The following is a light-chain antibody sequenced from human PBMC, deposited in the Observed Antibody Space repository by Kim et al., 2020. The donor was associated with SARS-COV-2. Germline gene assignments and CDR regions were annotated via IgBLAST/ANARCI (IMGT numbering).Light chain of an antibody. V-gene: IGLV2-11*01. CDR1: SSDVGGYNS. CDR2: DVS. CDR3: CSYAGSYTRV. Sequence: QSALTQPRSVSGSPGQSVTISCTGTSSDVGGYNSVSWYQQHPGKAPKLMIYDVSKRPSGVPDRFSGSKSGNTASLTISGLQAEGEADYYCCSYAGSYTRVFGGGTKLTVL. J-gene: IGLJ3*02.